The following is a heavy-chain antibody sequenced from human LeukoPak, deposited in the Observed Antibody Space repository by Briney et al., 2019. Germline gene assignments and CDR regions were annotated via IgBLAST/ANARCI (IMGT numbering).Heavy chain of an antibody. V-gene: IGHV1-69*04. D-gene: IGHD3-22*01. CDR3: ARDSSEGDYDSSGYSGHWFDP. Sequence: GASVKVSCKASGGTFSSYAISWVRQALGQGLEWMGRIIPILGIANYAQKFQGRVTITADKSTSTAYMELSSLRSEDTAVYYCARDSSEGDYDSSGYSGHWFDPWGQGTLVTVSS. J-gene: IGHJ5*02. CDR2: IIPILGIA. CDR1: GGTFSSYA.